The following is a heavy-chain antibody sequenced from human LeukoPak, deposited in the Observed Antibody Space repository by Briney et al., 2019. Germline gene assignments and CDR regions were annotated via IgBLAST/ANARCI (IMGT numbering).Heavy chain of an antibody. CDR1: GFTFSGYW. D-gene: IGHD1-26*01. Sequence: TGGSLRLSCGASGFTFSGYWMSWVRQAPGKGLEWVANIKEDGSEKYYVDSVKGRFTISRDNAKNSLSLQMNSLRAEDTAVYYCARDSRYCRSSVCRSDAFDIRGQGTMVTVSS. CDR3: ARDSRYCRSSVCRSDAFDI. J-gene: IGHJ3*02. CDR2: IKEDGSEK. V-gene: IGHV3-7*01.